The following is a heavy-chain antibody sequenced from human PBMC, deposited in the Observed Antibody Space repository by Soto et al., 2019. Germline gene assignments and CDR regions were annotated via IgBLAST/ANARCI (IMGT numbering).Heavy chain of an antibody. J-gene: IGHJ6*02. D-gene: IGHD1-26*01. CDR2: ISYDGSNK. V-gene: IGHV3-30-3*01. CDR3: ARGGPYRSPYGMDV. Sequence: QVQLVESGGGVVQPGRSLRLSCAASGFTFSSYAMHWVRQAPGKGLEWVAVISYDGSNKYYADSVKGRFTISRDKSKNRLYLQMNTLRAEDTAVYYCARGGPYRSPYGMDVWGQGTTVTVSS. CDR1: GFTFSSYA.